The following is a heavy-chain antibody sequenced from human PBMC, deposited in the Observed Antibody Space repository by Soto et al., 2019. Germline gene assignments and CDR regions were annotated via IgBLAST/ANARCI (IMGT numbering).Heavy chain of an antibody. V-gene: IGHV3-11*01. CDR3: AGVPAAIGKDNWFDP. D-gene: IGHD2-2*02. J-gene: IGHJ5*02. CDR2: ISSSGSTI. Sequence: GGSLRLSCAASGFTFSDYYMSWIRQAPGKGLEWVSYISSSGSTIYYADSVKGRFTISRDNAKNSLYLQMNSLRAEDTAVYYCAGVPAAIGKDNWFDPWGQGTLVTVSS. CDR1: GFTFSDYY.